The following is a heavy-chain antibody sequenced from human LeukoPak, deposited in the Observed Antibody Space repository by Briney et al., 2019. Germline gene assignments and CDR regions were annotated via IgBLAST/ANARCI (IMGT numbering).Heavy chain of an antibody. J-gene: IGHJ5*02. Sequence: GGSLRLSCAASGFTFSGHWMSWVRQAPGKGLEWVANMKEDGSEKYYVDSVKGRFTISRDNAKNSLYLQMNSLRAEDTAVYYCARGGFRYFDRWGQGTLVTVSS. CDR1: GFTFSGHW. D-gene: IGHD3-16*02. V-gene: IGHV3-7*04. CDR2: MKEDGSEK. CDR3: ARGGFRYFDR.